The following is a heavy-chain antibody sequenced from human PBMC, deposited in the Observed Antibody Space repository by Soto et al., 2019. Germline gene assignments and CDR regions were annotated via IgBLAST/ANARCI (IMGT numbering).Heavy chain of an antibody. CDR1: GGSISSGDYY. J-gene: IGHJ4*02. CDR3: ARDTTRDGYNQPYFDY. Sequence: QVQLQESGPGLVKPSQTLSLTCTVSGGSISSGDYYWSWIRQHPGKGLEWIGYIYYSGTTYYNPSLKSRVTISXXTXKXXFSLQLSSVTAADTAVYYCARDTTRDGYNQPYFDYWGQGTLVTVSS. CDR2: IYYSGTT. V-gene: IGHV4-31*03. D-gene: IGHD5-12*01.